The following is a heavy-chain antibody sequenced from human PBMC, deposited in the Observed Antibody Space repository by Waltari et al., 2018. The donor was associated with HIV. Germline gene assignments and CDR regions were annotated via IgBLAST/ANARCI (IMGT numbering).Heavy chain of an antibody. D-gene: IGHD5-18*01. J-gene: IGHJ1*01. V-gene: IGHV3-74*01. CDR1: GFTFSSYW. Sequence: EVQLVESGGGLVQPGVSLRLSCAASGFTFSSYWIDWVRQPQGKGLGWVSRSKSDGSITSHADSVKGRFTISRDNARNTLYLQMNSLGAEDTAMYYCAKGGTSGYTFGFGRWGQGTLVTVSS. CDR2: SKSDGSIT. CDR3: AKGGTSGYTFGFGR.